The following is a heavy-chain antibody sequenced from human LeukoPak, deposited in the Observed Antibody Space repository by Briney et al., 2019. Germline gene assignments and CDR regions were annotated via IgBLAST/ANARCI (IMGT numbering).Heavy chain of an antibody. J-gene: IGHJ3*02. CDR2: IYYSGGT. Sequence: SETLSLTCTVSGVSVSSHYWSWIRQPPGKGLEWIGYIYYSGGTNYNPSLKSRVTMSVDTSKNQFSLKLSSVTAADTAVYYCASRSGSFSDALDIWGQGTLVTVSS. D-gene: IGHD3-10*01. V-gene: IGHV4-59*08. CDR1: GVSVSSHY. CDR3: ASRSGSFSDALDI.